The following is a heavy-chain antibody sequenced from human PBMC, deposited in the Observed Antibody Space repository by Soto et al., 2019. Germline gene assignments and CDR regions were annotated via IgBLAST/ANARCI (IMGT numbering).Heavy chain of an antibody. CDR3: AKGSSSWYHYYGMDV. D-gene: IGHD6-13*01. J-gene: IGHJ6*02. CDR1: GFTFTSSA. Sequence: GASVKVSCKASGFTFTSSAVQWVRQARGQRLEWIGWIVVGSGNTNYAQKFQERVTITRDMSTSTAYMELSSLRSEDTAVYYCAKGSSSWYHYYGMDVWGQGTTVTVSS. CDR2: IVVGSGNT. V-gene: IGHV1-58*01.